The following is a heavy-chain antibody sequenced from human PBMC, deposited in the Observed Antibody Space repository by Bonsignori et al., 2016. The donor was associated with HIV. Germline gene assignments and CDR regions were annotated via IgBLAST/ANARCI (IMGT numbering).Heavy chain of an antibody. CDR3: GRSGSYFHNDY. J-gene: IGHJ4*02. CDR2: TRNKANSYTT. Sequence: QPPGKGLEWVGRTRNKANSYTTEYAASVKGRFIISRDDSENSLYLHMNSLKAEDTAVYYCGRSGSYFHNDYWGQGTLVTVSS. V-gene: IGHV3-72*01. D-gene: IGHD1-26*01.